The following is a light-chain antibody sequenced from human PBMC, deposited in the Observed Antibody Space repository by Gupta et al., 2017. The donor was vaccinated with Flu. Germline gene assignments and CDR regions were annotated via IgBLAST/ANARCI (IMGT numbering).Light chain of an antibody. CDR2: AVF. Sequence: SPYSVSASVGDRWTIVGRAGKGIRKWLVREQQKSGQAPKLLLAVFTVQSGVPLRFSGSGRGTDFTLTINILQPEDFANYYCQQSHSVPNTFGGGTQVE. CDR3: QQSHSVPNT. J-gene: IGKJ4*01. CDR1: KGIRKW. V-gene: IGKV1D-12*01.